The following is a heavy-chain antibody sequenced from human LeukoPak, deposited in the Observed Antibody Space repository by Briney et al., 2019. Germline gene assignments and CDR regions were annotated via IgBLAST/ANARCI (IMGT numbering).Heavy chain of an antibody. CDR1: GGSISSYY. CDR2: IYYSGST. Sequence: PSETLSLTCTVSGGSISSYYWSWIRQPPGKGLEWIGYIYYSGSTNYNPSLKSRVTISVDTSKNQFSLKLSSVTAADTAVYYCARGRGYSYDPYYFDYWGQGTLVTVSS. CDR3: ARGRGYSYDPYYFDY. D-gene: IGHD5-18*01. V-gene: IGHV4-59*01. J-gene: IGHJ4*02.